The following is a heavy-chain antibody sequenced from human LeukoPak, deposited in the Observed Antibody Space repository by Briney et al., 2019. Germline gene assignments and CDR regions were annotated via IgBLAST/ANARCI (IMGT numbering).Heavy chain of an antibody. CDR1: GFTFSNYA. CDR3: ATRTSGASDF. Sequence: TGGSLRLSCAASGFTFSNYAVHWVRQAPGKGLEWVALISDDGNNKYYTNSVKGRFAISRDNSKNTLYLQMNSLRAEDTAVYYCATRTSGASDFWGQGTMVIVS. CDR2: ISDDGNNK. J-gene: IGHJ3*01. V-gene: IGHV3-30*09.